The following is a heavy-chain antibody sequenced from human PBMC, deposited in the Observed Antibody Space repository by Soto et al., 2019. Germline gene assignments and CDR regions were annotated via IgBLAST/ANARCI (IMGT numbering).Heavy chain of an antibody. CDR3: ARRYCSSTSCYGPYYYYYMDV. V-gene: IGHV1-8*01. J-gene: IGHJ6*03. D-gene: IGHD2-2*01. CDR1: GYTFTSYD. CDR2: MNPNSGNT. Sequence: ASVKVSCKASGYTFTSYDINWVRQATGQGLEWMGWMNPNSGNTGYAQKFQGRVTMTRNTSISTAYMVLSSLRSEDTAVYYCARRYCSSTSCYGPYYYYYMDVWGKGTTVTVSS.